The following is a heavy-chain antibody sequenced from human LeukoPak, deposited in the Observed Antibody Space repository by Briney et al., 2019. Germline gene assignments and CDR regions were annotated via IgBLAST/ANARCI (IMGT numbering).Heavy chain of an antibody. CDR1: GGSISSYY. D-gene: IGHD3-9*01. CDR2: IYYSGST. Sequence: PSETLSLTRTVSGGSISSYYWSWIRQPPGKGLEWIGYIYYSGSTNYSPSLKSRVTISVDTSKNQFSLKLSSVAAADTAVYYCARRTQLNGPLYDILTGYHDAFDIWGQGTMVTVSS. CDR3: ARRTQLNGPLYDILTGYHDAFDI. J-gene: IGHJ3*02. V-gene: IGHV4-59*08.